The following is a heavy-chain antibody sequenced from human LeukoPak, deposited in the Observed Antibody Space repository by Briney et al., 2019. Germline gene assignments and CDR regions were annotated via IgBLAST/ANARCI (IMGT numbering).Heavy chain of an antibody. V-gene: IGHV3-48*03. D-gene: IGHD5-18*01. CDR3: ARDPTTYSYGFDAFDI. CDR2: ISSSGSTI. CDR1: GFTFSSYE. J-gene: IGHJ3*02. Sequence: GGSLRLSCAASGFTFSSYEMNWVRQAPGKGLEWVSYISSSGSTIYYADSVKGRFTISRDNAKNSLYLQMNSLRAEDTAVYYCARDPTTYSYGFDAFDIWGQGTMVTVSS.